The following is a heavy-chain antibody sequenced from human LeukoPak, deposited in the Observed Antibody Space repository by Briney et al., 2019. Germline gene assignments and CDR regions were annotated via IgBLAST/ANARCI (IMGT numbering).Heavy chain of an antibody. CDR3: ARHEAKNGFDP. CDR1: GGSFSGYY. CDR2: INHSGST. V-gene: IGHV4-34*01. J-gene: IGHJ5*02. Sequence: SETLSLTCAVYGGSFSGYYWSWIRQPPGKGLEWIGEINHSGSTNYNPSLKSRATISVDTSKNQFSLKLSSVTAADTAVYYCARHEAKNGFDPWGQGTLVTVSS.